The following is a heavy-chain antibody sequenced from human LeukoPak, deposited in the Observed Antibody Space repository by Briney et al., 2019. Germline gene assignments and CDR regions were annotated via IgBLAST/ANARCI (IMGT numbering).Heavy chain of an antibody. J-gene: IGHJ4*02. Sequence: GGSLRLSCAASGFTFSNARMSWVRQATGKGLEWVGRIKSKTDGGTTDYAALVKGRFTISRDDSKNTLYLQMNSLKTEDTAVYYCTTVGRYFDWLSLIDYWGQGTLVTVSS. CDR3: TTVGRYFDWLSLIDY. CDR2: IKSKTDGGTT. D-gene: IGHD3-9*01. CDR1: GFTFSNAR. V-gene: IGHV3-15*01.